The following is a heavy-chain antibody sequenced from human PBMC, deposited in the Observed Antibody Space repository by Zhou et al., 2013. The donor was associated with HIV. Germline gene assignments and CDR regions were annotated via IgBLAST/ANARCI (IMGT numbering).Heavy chain of an antibody. J-gene: IGHJ4*02. D-gene: IGHD3-22*01. CDR2: ISTYNGNT. CDR1: GYTFTSYA. V-gene: IGHV1-18*03. CDR3: ARVGYYESSGPLDY. Sequence: QIQLVQSGAEVKKPGASVKVSCKTSGYTFTSYAISWVRQAPGQGLEWMGWISTYNGNTNYARKLQGRVSMTTDTSTSTAYMEMRSLRFDDMAVYYCARVGYYESSGPLDYWGQGTLVTVSS.